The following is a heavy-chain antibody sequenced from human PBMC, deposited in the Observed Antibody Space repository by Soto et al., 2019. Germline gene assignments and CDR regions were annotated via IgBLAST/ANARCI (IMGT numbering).Heavy chain of an antibody. Sequence: ASVKVSCKASGYTFTSYGISWVRQAPGQGLEWMGWISAYNGNTNYAQKLQGRVTMTTDTSTSTAYMELRSLRSDDTAVYCCARGGYSSSTTCYGPYNWFDPWGQGTLVTVSS. CDR1: GYTFTSYG. CDR2: ISAYNGNT. V-gene: IGHV1-18*04. D-gene: IGHD2-2*01. J-gene: IGHJ5*02. CDR3: ARGGYSSSTTCYGPYNWFDP.